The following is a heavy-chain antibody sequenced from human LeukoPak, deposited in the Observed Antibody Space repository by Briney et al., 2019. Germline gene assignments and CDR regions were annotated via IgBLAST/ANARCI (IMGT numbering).Heavy chain of an antibody. V-gene: IGHV4-39*01. CDR2: IYYSGST. J-gene: IGHJ4*02. D-gene: IGHD3-10*01. CDR1: GGSISSSSYY. Sequence: PSETLSLTCTVSGGSISSSSYYWGWLRQPPGKGLEWIGSIYYSGSTYYNPSLKSRVTISIDTSKNQFSLKLNSVTAADTAVYYCARKLWSCYFDYWGQGTLVTVSS. CDR3: ARKLWSCYFDY.